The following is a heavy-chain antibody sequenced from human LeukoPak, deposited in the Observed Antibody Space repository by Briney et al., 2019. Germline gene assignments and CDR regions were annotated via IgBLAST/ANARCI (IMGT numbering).Heavy chain of an antibody. J-gene: IGHJ4*02. CDR2: IYYSGST. CDR3: ARGRLRFPDY. Sequence: ETLSLTCTVSGGSINSYYWNWIRQPPGKGLEWIGYIYYSGSTNYNPSLKSRVTISVDTSKNQFSLKLSSVTAADTAVYYCARGRLRFPDYWGQGTLVTVSS. D-gene: IGHD4-17*01. CDR1: GGSINSYY. V-gene: IGHV4-59*01.